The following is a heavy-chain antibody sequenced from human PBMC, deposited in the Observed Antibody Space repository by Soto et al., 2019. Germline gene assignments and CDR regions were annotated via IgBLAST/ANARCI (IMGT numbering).Heavy chain of an antibody. J-gene: IGHJ6*02. CDR3: ARSRFVVGETEDYYGMDV. CDR1: GGTFSNSP. Sequence: QVQLVQSGAEVKKPGSSVKVSCKSSGGTFSNSPISWVRQAPGQGLEWVGGVIPVFKTANYAQKFQGRVTITADVSTNTAYMGLSSLRSGDTAVYYCARSRFVVGETEDYYGMDVWGQGTTVTVSS. CDR2: VIPVFKTA. V-gene: IGHV1-69*12. D-gene: IGHD2-15*01.